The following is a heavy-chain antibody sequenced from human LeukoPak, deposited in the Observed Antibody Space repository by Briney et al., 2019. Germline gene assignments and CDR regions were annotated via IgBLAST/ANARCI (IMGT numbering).Heavy chain of an antibody. V-gene: IGHV1-69*04. CDR1: GGTFNSFG. CDR3: AREYYDSSGYYRLLDYGMDV. D-gene: IGHD3-22*01. J-gene: IGHJ6*02. CDR2: IIPIVGIT. Sequence: GASVKVSCKASGGTFNSFGINWVRQAPGQGLEGLGRIIPIVGITNYAQKFQGRVTIIADNSTRTAYMELSSLTSEDTAVYYCAREYYDSSGYYRLLDYGMDVWGQGTTVTVSS.